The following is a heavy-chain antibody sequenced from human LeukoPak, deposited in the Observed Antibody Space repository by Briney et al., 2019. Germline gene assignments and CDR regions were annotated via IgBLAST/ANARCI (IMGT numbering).Heavy chain of an antibody. D-gene: IGHD6-19*01. J-gene: IGHJ4*02. CDR2: IIPIFGIA. Sequence: ASLKVSCKASGGTFSSYAISWVRQAPGQGLEWMGRIIPIFGIANYAQKFQGRVTITADKSTSTAYLELSSLRSEDTAVYYCAIVGHSSGLFEYWGQGTLVTVSS. V-gene: IGHV1-69*04. CDR1: GGTFSSYA. CDR3: AIVGHSSGLFEY.